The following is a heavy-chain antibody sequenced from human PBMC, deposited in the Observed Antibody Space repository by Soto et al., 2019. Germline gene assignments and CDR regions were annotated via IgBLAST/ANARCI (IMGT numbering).Heavy chain of an antibody. J-gene: IGHJ4*02. CDR1: GDTFSFYT. V-gene: IGHV1-69*02. D-gene: IGHD3-10*01. CDR3: ATSYGSGYRAFDY. CDR2: INPILSMS. Sequence: QVQLVQSGAEVKKPGSSVKVSCKASGDTFSFYTINWVRQAPGLGLEWVGRINPILSMSNYAQKFQGRVTMTADKSTNPAYMELRSLRSEATAMYYCATSYGSGYRAFDYWGQGALVTVSS.